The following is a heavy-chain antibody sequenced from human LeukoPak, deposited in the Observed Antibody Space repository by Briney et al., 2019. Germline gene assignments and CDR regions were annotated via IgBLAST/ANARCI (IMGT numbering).Heavy chain of an antibody. J-gene: IGHJ4*02. CDR1: GGTFSSYA. CDR2: IIPIFGTA. CDR3: ARDLDLYYFDY. V-gene: IGHV1-69*13. Sequence: GASVTVSCTASGGTFSSYAISWVRQAPGQGLEWMGGIIPIFGTANYAQKFQGRVTITADESTSTAYMELSSLRSEDTAVYYCARDLDLYYFDYWGQGTLVTVSS.